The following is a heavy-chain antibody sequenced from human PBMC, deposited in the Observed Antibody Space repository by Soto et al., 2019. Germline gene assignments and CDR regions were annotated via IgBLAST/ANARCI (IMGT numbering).Heavy chain of an antibody. CDR3: ARHFTVTTHSYYGMDV. CDR2: IYPGDSDT. J-gene: IGHJ6*02. V-gene: IGHV5-51*01. CDR1: GYSFTSYW. Sequence: GESLKISCKGSGYSFTSYWIGWVRQMPGKGLEWMGIIYPGDSDTRYSPSFQGQVTISADKSISTAYLQWSSLKASDTAMYYCARHFTVTTHSYYGMDVWGQGTTVTVSS. D-gene: IGHD4-17*01.